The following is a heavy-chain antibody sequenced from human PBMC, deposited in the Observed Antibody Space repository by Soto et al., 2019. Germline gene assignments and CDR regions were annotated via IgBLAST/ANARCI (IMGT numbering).Heavy chain of an antibody. CDR1: GFTFSSYA. CDR3: AKDDRGYSNWNDERDAFDI. Sequence: GGSLRLSCAASGFTFSSYAMSWVRQAPGKGLEWVSAISGSGGSTYYADSVKGRFTISRDNSKNTLYLQMNSLRAEDTAVYYCAKDDRGYSNWNDERDAFDIWGQGTMVTVSS. J-gene: IGHJ3*02. CDR2: ISGSGGST. D-gene: IGHD1-1*01. V-gene: IGHV3-23*01.